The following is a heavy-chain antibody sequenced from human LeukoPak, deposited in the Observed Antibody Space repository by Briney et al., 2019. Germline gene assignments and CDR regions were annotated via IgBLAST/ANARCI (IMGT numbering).Heavy chain of an antibody. D-gene: IGHD5-12*01. J-gene: IGHJ4*02. V-gene: IGHV4-31*03. CDR3: ARGSLRGPYYFDY. CDR2: IYYSGST. Sequence: SQTLSLTCTVSGGSISSGGYYWSWIRQHPGKGLEWIGYIYYSGSTYYNPSLESRVTISVDTSKNQFSLKLSSVTAADTAVYYCARGSLRGPYYFDYWGQGALVTVSS. CDR1: GGSISSGGYY.